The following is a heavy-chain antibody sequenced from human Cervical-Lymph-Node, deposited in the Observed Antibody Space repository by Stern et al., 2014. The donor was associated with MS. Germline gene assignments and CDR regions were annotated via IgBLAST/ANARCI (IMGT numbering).Heavy chain of an antibody. CDR2: ISGHNGNT. J-gene: IGHJ6*02. CDR3: ARDPGGYFHGMDV. CDR1: GYTFSTYG. Sequence: QVQLVESGAEVKKPGASVKVSCKTSGYTFSTYGITWVRQAPGQGPEWMGWISGHNGNTNFAERFQGRLTMTTDTSTRTAYMELRSLRYDDTDVYFCARDPGGYFHGMDVWGQGTTVTVSS. D-gene: IGHD3-10*01. V-gene: IGHV1-18*01.